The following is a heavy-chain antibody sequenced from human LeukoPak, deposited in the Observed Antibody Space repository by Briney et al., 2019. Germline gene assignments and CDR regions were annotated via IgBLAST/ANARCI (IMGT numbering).Heavy chain of an antibody. CDR2: ISSSGSTI. CDR1: GFTLRSYW. J-gene: IGHJ6*04. Sequence: GGSLRLSCTASGFTLRSYWMTWVRQAPGKGLEWVSYISSSGSTIYYADSVKGRFTISRDNAKNSLYLQMNSLRAEDTAVYYCAELGITMIGGVWGKGTTVTISS. V-gene: IGHV3-48*03. D-gene: IGHD3-10*02. CDR3: AELGITMIGGV.